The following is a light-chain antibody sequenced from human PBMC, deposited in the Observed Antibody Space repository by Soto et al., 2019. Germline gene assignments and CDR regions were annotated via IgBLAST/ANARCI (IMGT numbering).Light chain of an antibody. CDR2: EGI. Sequence: QSVLTQPAAVSGSPGQASTISCTGTSSDIGTYNLVSWYQHYPGKAPKLMIYEGIKRPSGVSNRFSGSKSGNTVFLTISGLQAEDKADYYWCSYAGSGSDNYVFGSGTKVTVL. V-gene: IGLV2-23*01. CDR1: SSDIGTYNL. CDR3: CSYAGSGSDNYV. J-gene: IGLJ1*01.